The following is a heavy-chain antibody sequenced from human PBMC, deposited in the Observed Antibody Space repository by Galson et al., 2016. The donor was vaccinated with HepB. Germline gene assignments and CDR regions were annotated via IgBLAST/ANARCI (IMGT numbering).Heavy chain of an antibody. CDR3: ARGGYTDFGSRWYSDL. D-gene: IGHD5-12*01. V-gene: IGHV4-4*02. J-gene: IGHJ2*01. Sequence: SETLSLTCAVSGDSISNYNWWTWVRQPPGKGLEWIGEIYHTGSTNYSPSLKSRVTISVDKSKNQFSLRLASVTAADTAVYFCARGGYTDFGSRWYSDLWGRGTLVTVSS. CDR2: IYHTGST. CDR1: GDSISNYNW.